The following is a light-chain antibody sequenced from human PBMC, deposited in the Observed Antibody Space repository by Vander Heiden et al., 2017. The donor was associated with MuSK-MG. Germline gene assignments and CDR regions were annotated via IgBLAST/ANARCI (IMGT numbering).Light chain of an antibody. V-gene: IGLV3-10*01. Sequence: SYELTQPPSVAVSPGQTARITSSGDALVKNNADWYQQKSGPAPVLVIYEDSKRPSGIPERFSGSSSGTMATLTISGAQVEDEADYYCYSTDSSGNHRVFGGGTKLTVL. J-gene: IGLJ2*01. CDR3: YSTDSSGNHRV. CDR2: EDS. CDR1: ALVKNN.